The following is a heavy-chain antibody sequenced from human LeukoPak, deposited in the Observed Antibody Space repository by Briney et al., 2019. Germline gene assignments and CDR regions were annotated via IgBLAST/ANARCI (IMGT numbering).Heavy chain of an antibody. Sequence: SQTLSLTCTASGGSISSGSYYWSWIRQPAGKGLEWIGRIYTSGSTNYNPSLKSRVTISVDTSKNQFSLKLSSVTAADTAVYYCARQTAMGGWPYYFDYWGQGTLVTVSS. CDR1: GGSISSGSYY. J-gene: IGHJ4*02. CDR2: IYTSGST. CDR3: ARQTAMGGWPYYFDY. V-gene: IGHV4-61*02. D-gene: IGHD6-19*01.